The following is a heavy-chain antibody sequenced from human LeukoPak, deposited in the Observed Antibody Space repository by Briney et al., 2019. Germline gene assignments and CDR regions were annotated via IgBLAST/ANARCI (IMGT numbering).Heavy chain of an antibody. Sequence: PSETLSLTCAVYGGSFSGYYWSWIRQPPGKGLEWIGEINHSGSTNYNPSLKSRVTISVDTSKNQFSLKLSSVTAADTAVYYCARRNSSSWYRKYYFDYWGQGSQVTVSS. D-gene: IGHD6-13*01. CDR1: GGSFSGYY. J-gene: IGHJ4*02. CDR2: INHSGST. V-gene: IGHV4-34*01. CDR3: ARRNSSSWYRKYYFDY.